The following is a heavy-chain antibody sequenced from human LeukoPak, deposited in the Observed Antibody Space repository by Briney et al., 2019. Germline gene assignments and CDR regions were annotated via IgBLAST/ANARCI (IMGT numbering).Heavy chain of an antibody. Sequence: SETLSLTCTVSGGSVSSGSYYWSWIRQPPGKGLEWIGYIYYSGSTNYNPSLKSRVTISVDTSKNQSSLKLSSVTAADTAVYYCARGIGASGYYGHWFDPWGQGTLATVSS. CDR3: ARGIGASGYYGHWFDP. D-gene: IGHD3-22*01. J-gene: IGHJ5*02. CDR2: IYYSGST. CDR1: GGSVSSGSYY. V-gene: IGHV4-61*01.